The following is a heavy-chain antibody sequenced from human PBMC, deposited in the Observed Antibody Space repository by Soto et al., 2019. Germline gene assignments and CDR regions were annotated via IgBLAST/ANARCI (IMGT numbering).Heavy chain of an antibody. Sequence: GESLKISCKGSGYSFTSYWISWVRQMPGKGLEWMGRIDPSDSYTNYSPSFQGHVTISADKSISTAYLQWSSLKASDTAMYYCARHGSITMVRGVTDYYYYGMGVWGQGTTVTVSS. D-gene: IGHD3-10*01. CDR2: IDPSDSYT. CDR3: ARHGSITMVRGVTDYYYYGMGV. V-gene: IGHV5-10-1*01. CDR1: GYSFTSYW. J-gene: IGHJ6*02.